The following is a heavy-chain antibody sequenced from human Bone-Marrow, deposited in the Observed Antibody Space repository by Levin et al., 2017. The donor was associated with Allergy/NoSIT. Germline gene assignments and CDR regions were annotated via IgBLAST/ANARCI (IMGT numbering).Heavy chain of an antibody. Sequence: GGSLRLSCAASGFTFSDYYMSWIRQAPGKGLEWVSYISSSGSTIYYADSVKGRFTISRDNAKNSLYLQMNSLRAEDTAVYYCARDCSSTSCYAQQIYYYYGMDVWGQGTTVTVSS. V-gene: IGHV3-11*01. CDR3: ARDCSSTSCYAQQIYYYYGMDV. CDR1: GFTFSDYY. D-gene: IGHD2-2*01. J-gene: IGHJ6*02. CDR2: ISSSGSTI.